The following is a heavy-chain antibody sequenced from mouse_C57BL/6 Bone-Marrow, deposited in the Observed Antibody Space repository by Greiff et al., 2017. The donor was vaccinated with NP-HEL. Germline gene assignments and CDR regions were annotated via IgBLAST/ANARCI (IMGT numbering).Heavy chain of an antibody. CDR1: GFTFSDYY. D-gene: IGHD2-2*01. Sequence: EVQLVESEGGLVQPGSSMKLSCTASGFTFSDYYMAWVRQVPEKGLEWVANINYDGSSTYYLDSLKSRFIISRDNAKNILYLQMSSLKSEDTATYYCARVVTTGYYFDYWGQGTTLTVSS. CDR2: INYDGSST. V-gene: IGHV5-16*01. CDR3: ARVVTTGYYFDY. J-gene: IGHJ2*01.